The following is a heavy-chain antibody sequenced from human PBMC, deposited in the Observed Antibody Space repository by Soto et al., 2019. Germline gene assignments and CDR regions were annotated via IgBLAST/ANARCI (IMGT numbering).Heavy chain of an antibody. V-gene: IGHV1-69*02. CDR3: ARPTATGTTAGYYFDY. D-gene: IGHD1-7*01. CDR2: IIPILDIT. J-gene: IGHJ4*02. CDR1: GGTFSSYP. Sequence: QVQLVQSGAEVKKPGSSVKVSCKASGGTFSSYPISWVRQAPGQGLEWMGRIIPILDITDYAQRFQGRGTITADKSTSTANMELSTLSSADTAVYYCARPTATGTTAGYYFDYWGQGTLVTVSS.